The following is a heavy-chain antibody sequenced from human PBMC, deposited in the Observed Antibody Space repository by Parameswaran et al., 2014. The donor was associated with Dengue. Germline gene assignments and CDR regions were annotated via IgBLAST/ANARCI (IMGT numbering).Heavy chain of an antibody. J-gene: IGHJ4*02. V-gene: IGHV3-21*01. CDR3: ARDAHSGTNFFGDYFDY. CDR2: ISSSSSYI. Sequence: VRQAPGKGLEWVSSISSSSSYIYYADSVKGRFTISRDNAKNSLYLQMNSLRAEDTAVYYCARDAHSGTNFFGDYFDYWGQGTLVTVSS. D-gene: IGHD1-26*01.